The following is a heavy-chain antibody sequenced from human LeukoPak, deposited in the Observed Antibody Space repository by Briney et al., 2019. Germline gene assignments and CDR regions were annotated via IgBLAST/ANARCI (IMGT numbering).Heavy chain of an antibody. CDR3: ARSYDSRGYYYYGMDV. CDR1: GGSISSYY. Sequence: SSETLSLTCTVSGGSISSYYGSWIRQPPGKGLEWIGFIYYSGTTKYNPSLQSRVTISVDTFKSQFSLKLSSVTAADTAVYYCARSYDSRGYYYYGMDVWGQGTTVIVSS. J-gene: IGHJ6*02. CDR2: IYYSGTT. V-gene: IGHV4-59*01. D-gene: IGHD3-22*01.